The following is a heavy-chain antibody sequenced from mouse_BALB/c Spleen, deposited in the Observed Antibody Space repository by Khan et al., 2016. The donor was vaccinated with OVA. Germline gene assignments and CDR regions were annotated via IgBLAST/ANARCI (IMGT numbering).Heavy chain of an antibody. J-gene: IGHJ4*01. V-gene: IGHV2-6-4*01. Sequence: QVQLKQSGPGLVAPSQSLSLTCTVSGFSFSRYNIHWVRQPPGKGLEWLGLIWGGGGTDYNSTLKSRLTIRTDNSKSQVLLKMNSLQTDDTAMYYCARDYYRYDGYYAMDYWGQGTSVTVSS. CDR2: IWGGGGT. CDR1: GFSFSRYN. D-gene: IGHD2-14*01. CDR3: ARDYYRYDGYYAMDY.